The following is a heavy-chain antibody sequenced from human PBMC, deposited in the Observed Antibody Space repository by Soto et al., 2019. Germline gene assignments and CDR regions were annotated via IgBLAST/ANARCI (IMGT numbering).Heavy chain of an antibody. Sequence: PSETLSLTCTLSGGSISRGGYYWSWIRLHPGKSREWIGYIYLSGDTYYNPSLKSRVTISVDTSKNQFSLKLSSVTAADTAVYYCARTTYYYGSRFVPWGQGTLVTVSS. V-gene: IGHV4-31*03. CDR1: GGSISRGGYY. J-gene: IGHJ5*02. CDR2: IYLSGDT. D-gene: IGHD3-10*01. CDR3: ARTTYYYGSRFVP.